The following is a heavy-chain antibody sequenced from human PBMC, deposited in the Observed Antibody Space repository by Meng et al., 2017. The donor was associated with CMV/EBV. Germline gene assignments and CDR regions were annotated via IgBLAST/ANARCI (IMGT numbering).Heavy chain of an antibody. Sequence: GESLKISCAASGFTFDDYTMHWVRQAPGKGLEWVSLISWDGGSTYYADSVKGRFTISRDNSKNPLYLQMNSLRTEDTALYYCAKDMGDYYYYGMDVWGQGTTVTVSS. CDR1: GFTFDDYT. CDR3: AKDMGDYYYYGMDV. CDR2: ISWDGGST. J-gene: IGHJ6*02. V-gene: IGHV3-43*01.